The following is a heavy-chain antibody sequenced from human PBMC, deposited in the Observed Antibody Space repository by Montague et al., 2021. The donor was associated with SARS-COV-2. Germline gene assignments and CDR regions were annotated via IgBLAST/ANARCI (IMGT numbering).Heavy chain of an antibody. D-gene: IGHD3-3*01. J-gene: IGHJ6*03. CDR2: ISSNGGST. Sequence: SLRLSCAAPGFTFSSYAMHWVRQAPGKGLEYVSAISSNGGSTYYXNSXKGRFTISRDNSKNTLYLQMGSLRAEDMAVYYCARDGSGFWSGFHYYYYMDVWGKGTTVTVSS. V-gene: IGHV3-64*01. CDR3: ARDGSGFWSGFHYYYYMDV. CDR1: GFTFSSYA.